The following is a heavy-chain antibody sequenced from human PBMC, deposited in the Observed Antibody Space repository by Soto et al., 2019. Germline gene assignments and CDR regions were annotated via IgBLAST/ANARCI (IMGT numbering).Heavy chain of an antibody. J-gene: IGHJ4*02. CDR2: ISGFNGNT. CDR1: GYTFNFYG. Sequence: ASVKVSCKASGYTFNFYGITWVRQAPGQGLEWMGWISGFNGNTNYAYSVKGRFTISRDNSKNTLYLQMNSLRAEDTAVYYCAKEDYYDSSGYNDWGQGTLVTVSS. CDR3: AKEDYYDSSGYND. D-gene: IGHD3-22*01. V-gene: IGHV1-18*01.